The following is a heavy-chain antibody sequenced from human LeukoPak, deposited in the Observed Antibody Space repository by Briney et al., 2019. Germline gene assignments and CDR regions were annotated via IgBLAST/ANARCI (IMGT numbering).Heavy chain of an antibody. Sequence: PSETLSLTCTVSGGSISSSSYYWGWIRQPPGKGLEWIGSIYYSGSTYYNPSPKSRVTISVDTSKNQFSLKLSSVTAADTAVYYCARLGVPLYYFDYWGQGTLVTVSS. J-gene: IGHJ4*02. CDR3: ARLGVPLYYFDY. CDR1: GGSISSSSYY. D-gene: IGHD3-16*01. V-gene: IGHV4-39*01. CDR2: IYYSGST.